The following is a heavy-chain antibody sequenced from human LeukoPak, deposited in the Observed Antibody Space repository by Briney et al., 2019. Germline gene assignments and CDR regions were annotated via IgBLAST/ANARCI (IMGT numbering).Heavy chain of an antibody. D-gene: IGHD6-6*01. CDR1: GFTFSSYA. Sequence: PGGSLRLSCAASGFTFSSYAMSWVRQAPGKGLEWVSAISGSGGSTYYADSVKGRFTISRDNSKNTLYLQMNSLRAEDTAVYYCAKDIAARPNYYYGIDVWGQGTTVTVSS. V-gene: IGHV3-23*01. CDR2: ISGSGGST. J-gene: IGHJ6*02. CDR3: AKDIAARPNYYYGIDV.